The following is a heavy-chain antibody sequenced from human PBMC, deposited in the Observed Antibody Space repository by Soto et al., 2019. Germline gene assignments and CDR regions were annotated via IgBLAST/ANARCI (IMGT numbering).Heavy chain of an antibody. J-gene: IGHJ4*01. CDR1: DDSINSDKYY. D-gene: IGHD2-15*01. CDR3: GAVVDDTLHFAF. V-gene: IGHV4-39*01. CDR2: IYYRGNA. Sequence: PSETLSLTCSVSDDSINSDKYYWGWIRQPPGKGLEWIGSIYYRGNAYYNPSLQTRVTISLDKSKSQFSLKLNSVTAADTAVYYCGAVVDDTLHFAFWGHGTLVTVSS.